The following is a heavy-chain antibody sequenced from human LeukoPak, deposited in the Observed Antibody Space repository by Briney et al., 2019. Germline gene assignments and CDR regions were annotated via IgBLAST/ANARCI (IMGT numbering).Heavy chain of an antibody. CDR3: ARDRDSYGRTAIDY. Sequence: GGSLRLSCAASGFTFSSYAMHRVRQAPGKGLEWVAVISYDGSNKYYADSVKGRFTISRDNSKNTLYLQMNSLRAEDTAVYYCARDRDSYGRTAIDYWGQGTLVTVSS. J-gene: IGHJ4*02. D-gene: IGHD5-18*01. V-gene: IGHV3-30-3*01. CDR1: GFTFSSYA. CDR2: ISYDGSNK.